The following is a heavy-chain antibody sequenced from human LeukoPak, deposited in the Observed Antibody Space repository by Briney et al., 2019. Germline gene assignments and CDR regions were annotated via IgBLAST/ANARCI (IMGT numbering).Heavy chain of an antibody. CDR2: INPSGGST. CDR3: ARDTTVTTRQTLDP. Sequence: SVKVCCKASGYTFTSYYMHLRRQAPGQGLGWMGIINPSGGSTRYAQEFQGRVNTTREMSTSTVYMELNSLRAEDTAVYYCARDTTVTTRQTLDPWGQGTLVTVSS. V-gene: IGHV1-46*01. CDR1: GYTFTSYY. D-gene: IGHD4-17*01. J-gene: IGHJ5*02.